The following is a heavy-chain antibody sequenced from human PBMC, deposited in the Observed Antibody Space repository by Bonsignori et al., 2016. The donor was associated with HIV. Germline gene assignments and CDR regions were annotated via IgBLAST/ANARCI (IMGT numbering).Heavy chain of an antibody. CDR3: AKVAGATTSRIEY. J-gene: IGHJ4*02. CDR1: GFSFSSYA. CDR2: ISGSGDTT. Sequence: EVQLLESGGGLVQPGGSLRLSCAASGFSFSSYAITWVRQAPGKGLEWVSAISGSGDTTYYADSVKGRFTISRDNSKNTMNLQMNSLRGEDTAVYYCAKVAGATTSRIEYWGQG. D-gene: IGHD1-26*01. V-gene: IGHV3-23*01.